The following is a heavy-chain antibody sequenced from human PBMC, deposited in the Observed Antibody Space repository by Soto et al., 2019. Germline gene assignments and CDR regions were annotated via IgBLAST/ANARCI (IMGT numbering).Heavy chain of an antibody. V-gene: IGHV1-18*04. J-gene: IGHJ4*02. CDR2: ISAYNGNT. CDR1: GYTFTSYG. CDR3: ARVKEKGWSPGAVFDY. Sequence: ASVKVSCKASGYTFTSYGISWVRQAPGQGLEWMGWISAYNGNTNYAQKLQGRVTMTTDTSTSTAYMELRSLRSDDTAVYYCARVKEKGWSPGAVFDYWGQGTLVTVSS. D-gene: IGHD1-26*01.